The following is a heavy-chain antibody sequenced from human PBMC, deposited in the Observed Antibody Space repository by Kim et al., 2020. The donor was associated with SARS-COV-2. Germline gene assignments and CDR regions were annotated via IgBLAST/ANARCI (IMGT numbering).Heavy chain of an antibody. Sequence: SETLSLTCAVYGGAFSSDYWSWIRQPPGKGLEWIGEINHSANTNYNPSLKSRVSISIDTSKNQFSLKMNSVTAADTAVYYCARVTRFPDAFDIWGQGTMVTVSS. CDR1: GGAFSSDY. CDR3: ARVTRFPDAFDI. V-gene: IGHV4-34*01. J-gene: IGHJ3*02. CDR2: INHSANT. D-gene: IGHD3-10*01.